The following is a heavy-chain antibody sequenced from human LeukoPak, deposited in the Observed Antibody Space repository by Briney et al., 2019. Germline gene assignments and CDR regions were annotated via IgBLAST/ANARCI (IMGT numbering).Heavy chain of an antibody. D-gene: IGHD2-2*01. J-gene: IGHJ4*02. CDR1: GFTFSSYW. V-gene: IGHV3-74*01. CDR2: ISFDGSDA. CDR3: AKSAGFCSSASCSSPFIY. Sequence: PGGSLRLSCAASGFTFSSYWMHWVRQAPGKGLVWVSCISFDGSDATYADSVKGRFTISRDNAKNSLYLQMSSLRAEDTALYYCAKSAGFCSSASCSSPFIYWGRGTLVTVSS.